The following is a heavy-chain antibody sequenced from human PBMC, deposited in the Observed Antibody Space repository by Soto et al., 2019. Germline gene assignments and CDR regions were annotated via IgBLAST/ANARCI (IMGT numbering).Heavy chain of an antibody. Sequence: XSVKVSCEASGYTFTSYYMHWVRQAPGQGLEWMGIINPSGGSTSYAQKFQGRVTMTRDTSTSTVYMELSSLRSEDTAVYYCARKGGPSLFDPWGQGTLVTVSS. CDR2: INPSGGST. D-gene: IGHD2-15*01. CDR3: ARKGGPSLFDP. J-gene: IGHJ5*02. CDR1: GYTFTSYY. V-gene: IGHV1-46*01.